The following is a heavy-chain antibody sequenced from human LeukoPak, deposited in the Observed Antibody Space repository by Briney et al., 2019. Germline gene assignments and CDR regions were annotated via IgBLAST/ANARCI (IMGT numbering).Heavy chain of an antibody. Sequence: ASVKVSCKASGYTFIDYYIHWVRQAPGQGLEWMGWINPNSGGTKYSQKFQGRVTITRDTSASTAYMELSSLRSEDTAVYYCARDSSGWYRQGVYYYGMDVWGQGTTVTVSS. CDR1: GYTFIDYY. V-gene: IGHV1-2*02. D-gene: IGHD6-19*01. J-gene: IGHJ6*02. CDR3: ARDSSGWYRQGVYYYGMDV. CDR2: INPNSGGT.